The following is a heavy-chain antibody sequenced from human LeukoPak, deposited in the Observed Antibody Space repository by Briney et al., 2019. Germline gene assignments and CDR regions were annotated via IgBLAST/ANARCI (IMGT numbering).Heavy chain of an antibody. D-gene: IGHD3-10*01. CDR1: GGSISSSSYY. CDR3: ASLVGLVGY. J-gene: IGHJ4*02. CDR2: IYYSGST. Sequence: SETLSLTCTVSGGSISSSSYYWGWIRRPPGKGLEWIGSIYYSGSTYYNPSLKSRVTISVDTSKNQFSLKLSSVTAADTAVYYCASLVGLVGYWGQGTLVTVSS. V-gene: IGHV4-39*01.